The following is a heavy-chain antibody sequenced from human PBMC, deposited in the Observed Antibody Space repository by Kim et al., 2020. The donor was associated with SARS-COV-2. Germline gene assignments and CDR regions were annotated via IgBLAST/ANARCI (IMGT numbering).Heavy chain of an antibody. Sequence: WGSLRLSCVGSGFKFNTYTMHWVRQSPGKGLEWASFLSSSSRAISYADSVKGRVTISRDNAKNSVDLQMNSLRAEDTAIYYCARAVMVRGMVDVWGQGTL. CDR2: LSSSSRAI. D-gene: IGHD3-10*01. J-gene: IGHJ4*02. CDR3: ARAVMVRGMVDV. CDR1: GFKFNTYT. V-gene: IGHV3-48*04.